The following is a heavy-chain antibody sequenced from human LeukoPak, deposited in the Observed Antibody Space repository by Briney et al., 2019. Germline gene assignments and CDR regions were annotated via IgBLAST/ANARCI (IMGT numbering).Heavy chain of an antibody. J-gene: IGHJ4*02. CDR2: IRGSGDST. Sequence: GGSLRLSCAPSGFTFRNYAMSWVRQAPGKGLEWVSAIRGSGDSTYYADSVKGRFTISRDNSKNTLYLQMNSLRAEDTAVYYCAKDGTYSATSLYYFDYWGQGTLVTVSS. D-gene: IGHD1-26*01. CDR1: GFTFRNYA. V-gene: IGHV3-23*01. CDR3: AKDGTYSATSLYYFDY.